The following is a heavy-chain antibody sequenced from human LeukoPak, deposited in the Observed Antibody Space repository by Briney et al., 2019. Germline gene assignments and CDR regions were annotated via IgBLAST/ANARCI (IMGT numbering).Heavy chain of an antibody. D-gene: IGHD3-10*01. CDR2: IIPILGIA. Sequence: VASVKVSCKASGGTFSSYAISWVRQAPGQGLEWMGRIIPILGIANYAQKFQGRVTITADKSTSTAYMELSSLRSEDTAVYYCASGSGSYLLYYYGMDVWGQGTTVTVSS. CDR3: ASGSGSYLLYYYGMDV. V-gene: IGHV1-69*04. J-gene: IGHJ6*02. CDR1: GGTFSSYA.